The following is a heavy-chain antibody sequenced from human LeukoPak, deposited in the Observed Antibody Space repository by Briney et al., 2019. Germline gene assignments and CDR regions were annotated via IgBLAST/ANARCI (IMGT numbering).Heavy chain of an antibody. D-gene: IGHD6-19*01. V-gene: IGHV3-48*04. CDR2: ITTGGSSI. CDR3: ARVRYDSGWYDY. J-gene: IGHJ4*02. CDR1: GFTFSAYA. Sequence: GGSLRLSCAASGFTFSAYAMTWVRQAAGKGLECVSHITTGGSSIFYADSVKGRFTISRDNAKNSLYLQMNSLRAEDSAVYYCARVRYDSGWYDYWGQGALVTVSS.